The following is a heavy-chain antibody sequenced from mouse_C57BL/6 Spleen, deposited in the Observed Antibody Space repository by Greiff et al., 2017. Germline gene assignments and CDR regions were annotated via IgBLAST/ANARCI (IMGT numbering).Heavy chain of an antibody. Sequence: VKLMESGPELVKPGASVKISCKASGYAFRSSWMNWVKQRPGKGLAWIGRIYPGDGDTNYNGKFKGKATLTADKYSSTAYMQLSRLSSEDSAVYFWARSLYGLYWYFDVWGTGTTVTVSS. J-gene: IGHJ1*03. V-gene: IGHV1-82*01. CDR2: IYPGDGDT. CDR1: GYAFRSSW. CDR3: ARSLYGLYWYFDV. D-gene: IGHD1-1*02.